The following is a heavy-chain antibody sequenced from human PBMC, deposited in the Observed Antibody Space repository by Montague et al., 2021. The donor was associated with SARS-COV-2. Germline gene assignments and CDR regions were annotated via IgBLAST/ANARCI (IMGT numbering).Heavy chain of an antibody. Sequence: TLSLTCTVSGGSIRSSDNYWSWIRQHPGKGLEWIGYIYSSGTTYYNPSLRSRVTISVDTSKKQFSLKLSSVTAADTAVYYCVGGMYGLTETTDAFDIWGQGTMVSVSS. CDR2: IYSSGTT. CDR1: GGSIRSSDNY. CDR3: VGGMYGLTETTDAFDI. J-gene: IGHJ3*02. V-gene: IGHV4-31*03. D-gene: IGHD1-14*01.